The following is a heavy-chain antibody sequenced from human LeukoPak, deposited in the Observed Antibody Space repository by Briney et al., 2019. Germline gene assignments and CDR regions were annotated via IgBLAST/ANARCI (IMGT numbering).Heavy chain of an antibody. Sequence: AASVKVSCKASGYTITDYHMHWVRQAPGQGLEWMGWISPNSGGTNYAQKFQGRVTMTRDTSISTAYMELSRVTSDDTAVYYCAREYSRYSGTYYDYWGQGTLITVSS. CDR1: GYTITDYH. CDR3: AREYSRYSGTYYDY. D-gene: IGHD5-12*01. V-gene: IGHV1-2*02. CDR2: ISPNSGGT. J-gene: IGHJ4*02.